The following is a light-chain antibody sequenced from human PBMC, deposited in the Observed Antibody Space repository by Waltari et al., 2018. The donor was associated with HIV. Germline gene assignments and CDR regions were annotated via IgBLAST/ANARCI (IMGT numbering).Light chain of an antibody. Sequence: QSALTQPASVSGSPGQSITNSCTGTSSDLGRYNYVSWYQQHPGKAPKLLIYDVNKRPSGVSYRFSGSKSGNTASLTISGLQAEDEADYYCGSYTTDTTLVFGGGTKVTVL. J-gene: IGLJ2*01. CDR3: GSYTTDTTLV. V-gene: IGLV2-14*03. CDR2: DVN. CDR1: SSDLGRYNY.